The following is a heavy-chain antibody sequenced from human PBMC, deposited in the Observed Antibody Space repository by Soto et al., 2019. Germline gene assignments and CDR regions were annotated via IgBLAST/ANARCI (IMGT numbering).Heavy chain of an antibody. Sequence: ASVKGSCKASGYTFTIYDINWVRKATGQVLEWMGWMSPSSDNTGYAQKFQGRFTMTRNTSINTAYMELSSLRSEDTAVYYCARGVVAGFDYWGQGTLVNVSS. J-gene: IGHJ4*02. CDR2: MSPSSDNT. D-gene: IGHD6-19*01. V-gene: IGHV1-8*01. CDR3: ARGVVAGFDY. CDR1: GYTFTIYD.